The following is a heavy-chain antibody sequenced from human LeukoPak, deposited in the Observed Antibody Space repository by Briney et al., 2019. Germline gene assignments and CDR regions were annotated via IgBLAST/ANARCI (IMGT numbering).Heavy chain of an antibody. CDR2: ISPYNGNT. J-gene: IGHJ4*01. D-gene: IGHD3-9*01. CDR1: GYSFSSYG. V-gene: IGHV1-18*01. CDR3: AREASYDILTGYYLFDN. Sequence: GASVKVSCKASGYSFSSYGLSWVRQAPGKRLEWLGWISPYNGNTKYAQNLQGRVTLTRDTSTSTVFMELRSLRSDDTAVYYCAREASYDILTGYYLFDNWGHGTLITVSS.